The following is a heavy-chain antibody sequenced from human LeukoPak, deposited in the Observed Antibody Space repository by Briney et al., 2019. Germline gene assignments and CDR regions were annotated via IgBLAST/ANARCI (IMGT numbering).Heavy chain of an antibody. CDR2: INWNGGST. Sequence: GGSLRLSCAASGFTFDDYGMSWVRQAPGKGLEWVSGINWNGGSTYYADSVKGRFTISRDNAKNSLYLQMNSLRADDTALYYCASGGIYYGAAFDFWGQGSLVTVSA. J-gene: IGHJ4*02. D-gene: IGHD1-26*01. CDR1: GFTFDDYG. CDR3: ASGGIYYGAAFDF. V-gene: IGHV3-20*04.